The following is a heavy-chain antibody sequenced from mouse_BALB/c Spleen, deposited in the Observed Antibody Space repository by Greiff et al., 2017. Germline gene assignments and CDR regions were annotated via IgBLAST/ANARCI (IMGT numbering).Heavy chain of an antibody. Sequence: EVKVVESGGGLVQPGGSLKLSCAASGFTFSSYGMSWVRQTPDKRLELVATINSNGGSTYYPDSVKGRFTISRDNAKNTLYLQMSSLKSEDTAMYYCARDELGPWFAYWGQGTLVTVSA. D-gene: IGHD4-1*01. J-gene: IGHJ3*01. CDR1: GFTFSSYG. CDR3: ARDELGPWFAY. CDR2: INSNGGST. V-gene: IGHV5-6-3*01.